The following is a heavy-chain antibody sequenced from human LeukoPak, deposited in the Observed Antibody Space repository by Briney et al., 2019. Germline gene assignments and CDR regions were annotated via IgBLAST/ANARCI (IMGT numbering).Heavy chain of an antibody. V-gene: IGHV3-21*01. D-gene: IGHD3-10*01. CDR3: ASYGSGSYYNMDY. J-gene: IGHJ4*02. CDR1: GFTFSSYS. CDR2: ISSSSSYI. Sequence: GSLRLSCAASGFTFSSYSMNWVRPAPGKGLEWVSSISSSSSYIYYADSVKGRFTISRDNAKNSLYPQMNSLRAEDTAVYYCASYGSGSYYNMDYWGQGTLVTVSS.